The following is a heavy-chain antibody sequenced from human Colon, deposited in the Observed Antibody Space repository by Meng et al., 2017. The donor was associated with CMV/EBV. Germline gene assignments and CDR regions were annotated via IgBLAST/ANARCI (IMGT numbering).Heavy chain of an antibody. J-gene: IGHJ5*02. CDR3: ARDKDCPSPECYVPPVDL. D-gene: IGHD3-16*01. Sequence: NFGLHTMNWLRQAPGKGVEWVASMTNIGSFIYYADSVKGRFTISRDNAKNSVYLQMNSLRVEDTAMYFCARDKDCPSPECYVPPVDLWGQGTLVTVSS. CDR1: NFGLHT. V-gene: IGHV3-21*04. CDR2: MTNIGSFI.